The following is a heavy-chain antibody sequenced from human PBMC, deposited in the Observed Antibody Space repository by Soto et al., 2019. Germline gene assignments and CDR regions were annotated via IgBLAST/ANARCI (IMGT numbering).Heavy chain of an antibody. V-gene: IGHV3-30*18. CDR2: ISHDGSNE. CDR3: AKERTSYTYGFDY. CDR1: GFTFSAYG. J-gene: IGHJ4*02. Sequence: GGSLRLSCTASGFTFSAYGMHWVRQAPGKGLEWVAVISHDGSNEYYSDSVKGRFTISRDNSKNTLYLQMNSLRAEDTAVYYCAKERTSYTYGFDYWGQGNLVT. D-gene: IGHD4-17*01.